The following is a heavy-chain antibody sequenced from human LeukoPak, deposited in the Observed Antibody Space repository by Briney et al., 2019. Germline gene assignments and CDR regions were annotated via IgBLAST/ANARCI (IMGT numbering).Heavy chain of an antibody. Sequence: GGSLRLSCAASGFTFSGSAMHWVRQASGKGLEWVGRIRSKANSYATAYAASVKGRFTISRDDSKNTAYLQMNSLKTEDTAVYYSTRLITGRDGYNLFDYWGQGTLVTVSS. J-gene: IGHJ4*02. CDR2: IRSKANSYAT. V-gene: IGHV3-73*01. D-gene: IGHD5-24*01. CDR1: GFTFSGSA. CDR3: TRLITGRDGYNLFDY.